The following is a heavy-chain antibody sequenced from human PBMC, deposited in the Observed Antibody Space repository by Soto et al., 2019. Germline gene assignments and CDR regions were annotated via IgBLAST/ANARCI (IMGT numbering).Heavy chain of an antibody. CDR1: GFSLSTSGMC. CDR2: IDWDDDK. Sequence: SGPTLVNPTQTLTLTCTFSGFSLSTSGMCVSWIRKPPGKALEWLARIDWDDDKYYSTSLKTRLTISKDTSKNQVVLTMTNMDPVDTATYYCARIYANRPDAFDIWGQGTMVTVSS. V-gene: IGHV2-70*11. CDR3: ARIYANRPDAFDI. J-gene: IGHJ3*02.